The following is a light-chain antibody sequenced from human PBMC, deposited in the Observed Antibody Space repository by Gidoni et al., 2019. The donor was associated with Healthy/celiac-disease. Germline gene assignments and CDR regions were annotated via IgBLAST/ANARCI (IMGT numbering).Light chain of an antibody. V-gene: IGKV3-20*01. CDR2: GAS. J-gene: IGKJ4*01. CDR3: QQYGSSPSLT. Sequence: ELVLTQSPGTLSLSPGERATLSCRASQSVSSNYLAWYQQKPGQAPRLLIYGASSRATGIPDKFSGSGSGTDFTLTISRLEPEDFAVYYCQQYGSSPSLTFGGGTKVEIK. CDR1: QSVSSNY.